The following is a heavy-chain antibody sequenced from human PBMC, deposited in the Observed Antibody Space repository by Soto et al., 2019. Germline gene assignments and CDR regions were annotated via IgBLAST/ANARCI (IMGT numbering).Heavy chain of an antibody. V-gene: IGHV3-30*18. Sequence: VVPLRLCWAAAGLTLRHYAVHWVRQAPGKGLEWVALMSYDGSNEYYADSVKGRFTISRDNSKNTLYLQMNSLRAEDTAVYYCAKDGSHNFDYWGQGTLVTVSS. CDR3: AKDGSHNFDY. J-gene: IGHJ4*02. D-gene: IGHD1-26*01. CDR1: GLTLRHYA. CDR2: MSYDGSNE.